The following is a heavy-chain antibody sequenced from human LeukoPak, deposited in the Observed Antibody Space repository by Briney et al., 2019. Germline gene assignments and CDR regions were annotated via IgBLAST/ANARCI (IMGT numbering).Heavy chain of an antibody. J-gene: IGHJ4*02. CDR3: TRLGAVEMATIIGY. CDR2: IRSKANSYAT. V-gene: IGHV3-73*01. CDR1: GFTFSGSA. Sequence: PGGSLRLSCAASGFTFSGSAMHWVRQASGKGLEWVGRIRSKANSYATAYAASVKGRFTISRGDSKNTAYLQMNSLKTEDTAVYYCTRLGAVEMATIIGYWGQGTLVTVSS. D-gene: IGHD5-24*01.